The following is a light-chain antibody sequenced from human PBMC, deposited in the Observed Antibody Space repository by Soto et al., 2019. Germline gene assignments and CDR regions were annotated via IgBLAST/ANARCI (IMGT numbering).Light chain of an antibody. Sequence: DIQMTQSPSSLSAFVGDRVTITCRASQTISGFLNWYQQKPGKAPGLLIYSASTLPSGVPSRFSASGSGTEFTLTISSLQPEDFATYYCQQSYTTLGTFGQGTTVEIK. CDR1: QTISGF. CDR3: QQSYTTLGT. CDR2: SAS. V-gene: IGKV1-39*01. J-gene: IGKJ1*01.